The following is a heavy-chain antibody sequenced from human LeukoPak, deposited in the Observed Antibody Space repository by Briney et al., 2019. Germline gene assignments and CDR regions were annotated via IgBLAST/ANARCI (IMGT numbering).Heavy chain of an antibody. D-gene: IGHD2-2*01. Sequence: RDSLRLSCAASGFTFTKYWMTWVRQAPGKGLEWVSIISGSGVSTYYADSVKGRFTISRDNSKNTLDLQMNSLRAEDTAVYYCAKEGADCSSANCFGALHYWGQGTLVTVSS. CDR3: AKEGADCSSANCFGALHY. CDR2: ISGSGVST. CDR1: GFTFTKYW. V-gene: IGHV3-23*01. J-gene: IGHJ4*02.